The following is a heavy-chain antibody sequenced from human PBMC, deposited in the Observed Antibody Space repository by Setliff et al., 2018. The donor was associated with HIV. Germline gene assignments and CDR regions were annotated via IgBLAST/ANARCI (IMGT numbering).Heavy chain of an antibody. V-gene: IGHV4-31*02. CDR2: IYHTGKT. CDR3: AKEGNSVDNWLDP. Sequence: ASETLSLTCTVSGDPIFIGGYYWSWIRQHPGGGLEWIGYIYHTGKTYYNPSLQSRIIMSLDMSQNQFSLKLSSVTAADTAVYYCAKEGNSVDNWLDPWGPGTLVTVPQ. J-gene: IGHJ5*02. CDR1: GDPIFIGGYY. D-gene: IGHD1-26*01.